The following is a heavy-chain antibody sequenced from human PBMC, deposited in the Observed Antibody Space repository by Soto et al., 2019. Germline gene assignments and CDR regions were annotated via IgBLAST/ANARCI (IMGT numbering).Heavy chain of an antibody. D-gene: IGHD6-19*01. J-gene: IGHJ5*02. CDR2: INSDGSST. Sequence: PGGSLRLSCVASGFTFSSYWMHWVRQAPGKGLVWVSRINSDGSSTSYADSVEGRFTISRDNAKNTLYLQMNSLRAEDTAIYYCARVQLRSTGWYPWGQGTLVTV. CDR3: ARVQLRSTGWYP. V-gene: IGHV3-74*01. CDR1: GFTFSSYW.